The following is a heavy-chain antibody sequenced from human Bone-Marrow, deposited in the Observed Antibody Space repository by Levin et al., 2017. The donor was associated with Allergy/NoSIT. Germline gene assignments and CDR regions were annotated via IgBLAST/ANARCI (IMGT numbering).Heavy chain of an antibody. CDR1: GGSISRSSYY. Sequence: ASETLSLTCTVSGGSISRSSYYWGWIRQPPGKGLEWIGRIYYSGITYYSSSLKSRVTISVDTSKNQFSLKLNYVTAADTAVYYCVRRSDILTGAYDSWGQGTLVTVSS. V-gene: IGHV4-39*01. D-gene: IGHD3-9*01. CDR2: IYYSGIT. J-gene: IGHJ4*02. CDR3: VRRSDILTGAYDS.